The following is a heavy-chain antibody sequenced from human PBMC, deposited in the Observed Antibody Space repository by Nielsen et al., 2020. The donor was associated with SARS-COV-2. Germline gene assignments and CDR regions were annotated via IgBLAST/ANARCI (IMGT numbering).Heavy chain of an antibody. Sequence: WLRQPPGKGLEWIGEINHSGSTNYNPSLKSRVTISVDTSKNQFSLKLSSVTAADTAVYYCARGRRYCSGGSCYSSRFSYYYYGMDVWGQGTTVTISS. V-gene: IGHV4-34*01. J-gene: IGHJ6*02. CDR2: INHSGST. D-gene: IGHD2-15*01. CDR3: ARGRRYCSGGSCYSSRFSYYYYGMDV.